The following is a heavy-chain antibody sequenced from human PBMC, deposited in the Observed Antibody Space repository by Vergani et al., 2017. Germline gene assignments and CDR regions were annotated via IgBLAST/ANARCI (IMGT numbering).Heavy chain of an antibody. CDR2: IYHSGST. Sequence: QVQLQESGPGLVKPSETLSLTCAVSGYSISSGYYWGWIQQPPGKGLEWIGSIYHSGSTYYNPSLKSRVTISVDTSKNQFSLKLSSVTAADTAVYYCARKVPSSGYYLLYYYYYGMDVWGQGTTVTVSS. CDR1: GYSISSGYY. D-gene: IGHD3-22*01. CDR3: ARKVPSSGYYLLYYYYYGMDV. J-gene: IGHJ6*02. V-gene: IGHV4-38-2*01.